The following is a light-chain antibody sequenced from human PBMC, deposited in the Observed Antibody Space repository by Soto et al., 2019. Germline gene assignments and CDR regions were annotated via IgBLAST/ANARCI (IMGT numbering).Light chain of an antibody. Sequence: NFMLTQPHSVSESPGKTVTISCTRSSGNIASNYVQWYQQRPGSAPTTVIYEDNLRPSGVPDRFSSSIDRSSNSASLTISGLKTEDEADYFCQSYGSGIQGVFGGGTKLTVL. J-gene: IGLJ3*02. CDR3: QSYGSGIQGV. V-gene: IGLV6-57*04. CDR2: EDN. CDR1: SGNIASNY.